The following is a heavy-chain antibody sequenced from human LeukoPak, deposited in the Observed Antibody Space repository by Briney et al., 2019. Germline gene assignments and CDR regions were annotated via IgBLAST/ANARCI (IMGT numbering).Heavy chain of an antibody. CDR1: GGSISSGDYY. D-gene: IGHD3-10*01. CDR2: IYYSGST. CDR3: ARADYYGSGSYYVFDY. Sequence: SQTLSLTCTVSGGSISSGDYYRSWIRQPPGKGLEWIGYIYYSGSTYYNPSLKSRVTISVDTSKNQFSLKLNSVTAADTAVYYCARADYYGSGSYYVFDYWGQGTLVTVYS. V-gene: IGHV4-30-4*01. J-gene: IGHJ4*02.